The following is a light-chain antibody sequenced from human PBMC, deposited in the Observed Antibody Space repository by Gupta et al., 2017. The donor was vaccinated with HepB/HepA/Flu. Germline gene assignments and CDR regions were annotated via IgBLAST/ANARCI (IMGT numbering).Light chain of an antibody. CDR2: GNT. V-gene: IGLV1-40*01. J-gene: IGLJ2*01. CDR1: GSNIGAGYD. Sequence: LLTGPPALALDPGRGVTGKCVGSGSNIGAGYDVHWYQQLPGTAPKLLIYGNTTRPSGVPDRFSCSTSVTSASLVIAGLQAEDEADYYCQSYDSSWSASVVFGGGTKLTVL. CDR3: QSYDSSWSASVV.